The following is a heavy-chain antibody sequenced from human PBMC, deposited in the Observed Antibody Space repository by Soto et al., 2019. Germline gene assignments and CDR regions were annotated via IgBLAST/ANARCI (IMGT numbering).Heavy chain of an antibody. D-gene: IGHD2-2*01. CDR1: GFPFSSYG. CDR3: ARYQLPLYYYYMDV. V-gene: IGHV3-30*03. J-gene: IGHJ6*03. CDR2: ISYDGSNK. Sequence: HPGGSLRLSCAASGFPFSSYGMHWVRQAPGKGLEWVAVISYDGSNKYYADSVKGRFTISRDNSKNTLYLQMNSLRAEDTAVYYCARYQLPLYYYYMDVWGKGTTVTVSS.